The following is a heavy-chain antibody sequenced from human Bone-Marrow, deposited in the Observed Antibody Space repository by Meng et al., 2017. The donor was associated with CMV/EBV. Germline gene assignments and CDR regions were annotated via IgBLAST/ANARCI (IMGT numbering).Heavy chain of an antibody. Sequence: GESLKISCAASGFTFSSHAMHWVRQAPGKGLEWVAVISYDGSNKYYADSVKGRFTISRDNSKNTLYLQMNSLRAEDTAVYYCAREVAAAGDYWGQGTLVTVSS. CDR1: GFTFSSHA. CDR3: AREVAAAGDY. J-gene: IGHJ4*02. V-gene: IGHV3-30-3*01. CDR2: ISYDGSNK. D-gene: IGHD6-13*01.